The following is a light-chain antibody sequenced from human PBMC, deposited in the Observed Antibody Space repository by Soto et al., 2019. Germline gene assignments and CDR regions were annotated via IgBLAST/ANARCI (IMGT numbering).Light chain of an antibody. Sequence: EIGMTQSPATLSVSPGERATLSCRASQSVSSNLAWYQQKPGQAPRLLIYGASTRATGIPARFSGSGSGTDFTLTISRLEPEDFAFYYCQQYGSSPWTFGQGSKVDIK. CDR1: QSVSSN. V-gene: IGKV3-15*01. J-gene: IGKJ1*01. CDR3: QQYGSSPWT. CDR2: GAS.